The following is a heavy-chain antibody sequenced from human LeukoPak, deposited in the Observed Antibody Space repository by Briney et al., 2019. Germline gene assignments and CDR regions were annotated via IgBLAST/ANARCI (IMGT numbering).Heavy chain of an antibody. CDR2: ISSSGSTI. CDR3: AKGDRSYYDSSGYSFDY. CDR1: GFTLRSYE. Sequence: GGTLRLSCAPSGFTLRSYEMNCVRQAPGPGREWVSYISSSGSTIYYADSVKGQLTISRENAKNRLYRQMNSLRAEDKAVYYCAKGDRSYYDSSGYSFDYWGQGTLVTVSS. J-gene: IGHJ4*02. D-gene: IGHD3-22*01. V-gene: IGHV3-48*03.